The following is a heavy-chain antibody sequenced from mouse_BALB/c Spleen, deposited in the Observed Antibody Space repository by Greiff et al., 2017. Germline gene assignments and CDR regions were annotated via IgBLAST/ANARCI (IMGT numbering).Heavy chain of an antibody. D-gene: IGHD3-3*01. CDR2: IRNKANGYTT. Sequence: EVMLVESGGGLVQPGGSLRLSCATSGFTFTDYYMSWVRQPPGKALEWLGFIRNKANGYTTEYSASVKGRFTISRDNSQSILYLQMNTLRAEDSATYYCARELGYWGQGTTLTVSS. CDR1: GFTFTDYY. CDR3: ARELGY. J-gene: IGHJ2*01. V-gene: IGHV7-3*02.